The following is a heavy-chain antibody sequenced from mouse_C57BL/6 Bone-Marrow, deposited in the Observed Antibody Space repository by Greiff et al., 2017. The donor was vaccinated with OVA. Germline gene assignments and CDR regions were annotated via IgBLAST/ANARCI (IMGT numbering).Heavy chain of an antibody. CDR3: ARFNYYGSSSWYFDV. V-gene: IGHV1-81*01. D-gene: IGHD1-1*01. CDR1: GYTFTSYG. J-gene: IGHJ1*03. Sequence: VQLKQSGAELARPGASVKLSCKASGYTFTSYGISWVKQRTGQGLEWIGEIYPRSGNTYYNEKFKGKATLTADKSSSTAYMELRSLTSEDSAVYFCARFNYYGSSSWYFDVWGTGTTVTVSS. CDR2: IYPRSGNT.